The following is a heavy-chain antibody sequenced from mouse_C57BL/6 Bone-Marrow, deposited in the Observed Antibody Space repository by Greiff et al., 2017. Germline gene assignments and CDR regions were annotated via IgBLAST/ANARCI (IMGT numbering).Heavy chain of an antibody. CDR1: GYSFPGYF. V-gene: IGHV1-20*01. Sequence: VQLKQSGPELVKPGDSVKISCKASGYSFPGYFMNWVMQSHGKSLEWIGRINPYNGDTFYNQKFKGKATLTVDKSSSTAHMELRSLTSEDSAVYYCAREGDYYGSSPYAMDYWGQGTSVTVSS. CDR2: INPYNGDT. J-gene: IGHJ4*01. CDR3: AREGDYYGSSPYAMDY. D-gene: IGHD1-1*01.